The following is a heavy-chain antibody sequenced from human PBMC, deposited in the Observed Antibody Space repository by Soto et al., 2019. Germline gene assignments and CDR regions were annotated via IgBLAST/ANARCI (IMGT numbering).Heavy chain of an antibody. J-gene: IGHJ4*02. CDR1: GFTFSSYA. D-gene: IGHD6-13*01. CDR3: ATTIAAAGGYYFDY. CDR2: ISSNGGST. Sequence: PGGSLRLSCAASGFTFSSYAMHWVRQAPGKGLEYVSAISSNGGSTYYANSVKGRFTISRDNSKNTLYLQMGSLRADDMAVYYCATTIAAAGGYYFDYWGQGTLVNVSS. V-gene: IGHV3-64*01.